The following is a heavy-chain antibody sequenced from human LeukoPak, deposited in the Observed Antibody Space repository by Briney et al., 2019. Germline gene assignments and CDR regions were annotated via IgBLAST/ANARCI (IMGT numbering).Heavy chain of an antibody. CDR1: GYTFTGYY. D-gene: IGHD3-9*01. Sequence: ASVRVSCKASGYTFTGYYMHWVRQAPGQGLEWMGWINPNHGDSNYAQKFQDRVSMTRDTSISTAYMHLSRLRSADTAVYYCARSPHILTGENFDYWGQGTLLTVSS. V-gene: IGHV1-2*02. J-gene: IGHJ4*02. CDR2: INPNHGDS. CDR3: ARSPHILTGENFDY.